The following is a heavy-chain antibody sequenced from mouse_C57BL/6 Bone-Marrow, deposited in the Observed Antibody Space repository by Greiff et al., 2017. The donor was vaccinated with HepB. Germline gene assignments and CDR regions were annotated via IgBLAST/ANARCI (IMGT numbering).Heavy chain of an antibody. CDR3: ARAVDGYLYYYAMDY. CDR2: IYPSDSET. CDR1: GYTFTSYW. V-gene: IGHV1-61*01. J-gene: IGHJ4*01. D-gene: IGHD2-3*01. Sequence: QVQLQQSGAELVRPGSSVKLSCKASGYTFTSYWMDWVKQRPGQGLEWIGNIYPSDSETHYNQKFKDKATLTVDKSSSTAYMQLSSLTSEDSAVYYCARAVDGYLYYYAMDYWGQGTSVTVSS.